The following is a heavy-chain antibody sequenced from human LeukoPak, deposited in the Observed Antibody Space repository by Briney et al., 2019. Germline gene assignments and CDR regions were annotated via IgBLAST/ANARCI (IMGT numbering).Heavy chain of an antibody. CDR1: GGSFSGYY. CDR3: ARDYNPWFGELFGWFDP. J-gene: IGHJ5*02. Sequence: SETLSLTCAVYGGSFSGYYWSWIRQPPGKGLEWIGEINHSGSTNYNPSLKSRVTISVDTSKNQFSLKLSSVTAADTAVYYCARDYNPWFGELFGWFDPWGQGTLVTVSS. D-gene: IGHD3-10*01. V-gene: IGHV4-34*01. CDR2: INHSGST.